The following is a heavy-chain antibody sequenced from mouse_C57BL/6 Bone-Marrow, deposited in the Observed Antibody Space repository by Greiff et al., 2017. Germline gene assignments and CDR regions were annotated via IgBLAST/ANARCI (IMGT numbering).Heavy chain of an antibody. CDR3: ARLLLRSYYFDY. CDR2: IYPGDGDT. CDR1: GYAFSSSW. Sequence: QVQLQQSGPELVKPGASVKISCKASGYAFSSSWMNWVKQRPGNGLEWIGRIYPGDGDTNYNGKFKGKATLTADKSSSTAYMQLSSLTSEDSAVYFCARLLLRSYYFDYWGQGTTLTVSS. D-gene: IGHD1-1*01. V-gene: IGHV1-82*01. J-gene: IGHJ2*01.